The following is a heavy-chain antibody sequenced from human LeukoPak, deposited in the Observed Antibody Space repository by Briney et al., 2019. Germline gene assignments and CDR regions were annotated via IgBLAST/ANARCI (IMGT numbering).Heavy chain of an antibody. V-gene: IGHV3-11*01. CDR1: GFTFSDWY. Sequence: GGSLRLSCAASGFTFSDWYMSWIRQAPGKGLERVSYINSGSTSIYNGDSVKGRFTISRDSSKNTLYLQMNSLRAEDTAVYYCARNTMDSAFDIWGQGTMVTVSS. CDR2: INSGSTSI. CDR3: ARNTMDSAFDI. J-gene: IGHJ3*02. D-gene: IGHD3-10*01.